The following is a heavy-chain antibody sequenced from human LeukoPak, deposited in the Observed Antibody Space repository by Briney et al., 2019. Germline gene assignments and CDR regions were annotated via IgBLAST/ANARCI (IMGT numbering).Heavy chain of an antibody. CDR2: ISQDGSEK. J-gene: IGHJ4*02. Sequence: GGSLRLSCAASGFTFSSYWMSWVRQAPEKGLEWVGQISQDGSEKYYVDSVRGRFTFSRDNPKNSLYLQMNSLRAEDTAVYYCARDSSGTTFDYWGQGTLVTVSS. CDR1: GFTFSSYW. D-gene: IGHD1-7*01. CDR3: ARDSSGTTFDY. V-gene: IGHV3-7*01.